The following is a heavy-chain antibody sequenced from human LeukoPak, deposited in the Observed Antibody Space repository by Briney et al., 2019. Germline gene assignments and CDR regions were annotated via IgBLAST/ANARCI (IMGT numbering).Heavy chain of an antibody. CDR3: ASILLRYFDGHYYPVYDP. D-gene: IGHD3-9*01. CDR2: INHSGST. CDR1: GGSFSGYY. V-gene: IGHV4-34*01. J-gene: IGHJ5*02. Sequence: SETLSLTCAVYGGSFSGYYWSWIRQPPGKGLEWIGEINHSGSTNYNPSLKSQVTISVDTSKNQFSLKLSSVTAADTAVYYCASILLRYFDGHYYPVYDPWGQGTLVTVSS.